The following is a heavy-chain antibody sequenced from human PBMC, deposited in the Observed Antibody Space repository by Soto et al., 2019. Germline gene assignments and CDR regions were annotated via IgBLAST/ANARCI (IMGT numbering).Heavy chain of an antibody. CDR1: GGSLTKYY. V-gene: IGHV4-59*08. CDR2: IYYSGST. D-gene: IGHD1-26*01. J-gene: IGHJ4*02. Sequence: PSETLSLTCTVSGGSLTKYYWSWIRQPPGKGLEWIGWIYYSGSTKYNPSLKGRLTISVDTSKNQFSLKLSSVTAADSAFYYCARHVGEMDYWGQGTLVTVSS. CDR3: ARHVGEMDY.